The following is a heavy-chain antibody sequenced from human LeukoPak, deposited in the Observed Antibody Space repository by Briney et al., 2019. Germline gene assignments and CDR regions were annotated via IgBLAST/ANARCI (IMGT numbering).Heavy chain of an antibody. J-gene: IGHJ6*03. CDR3: ARGDQGAAGNRYYYMDV. CDR2: IYPGDSDT. V-gene: IGHV5-51*01. CDR1: GYTFTSHW. D-gene: IGHD6-13*01. Sequence: GESLKISCKGSGYTFTSHWIGWVRQMPGNGLEWMGIIYPGDSDTTYSPSFQGQVTISADKSISTAYLQWSSLKASDTAMYYCARGDQGAAGNRYYYMDVWGKGTTVTVSS.